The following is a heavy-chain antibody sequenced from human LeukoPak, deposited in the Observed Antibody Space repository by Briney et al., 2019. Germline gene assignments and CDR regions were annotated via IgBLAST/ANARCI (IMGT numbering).Heavy chain of an antibody. V-gene: IGHV1-69*05. CDR1: GGTFSSYA. D-gene: IGHD4-11*01. CDR3: ARDLGQYYFDY. CDR2: IIPIFGTA. J-gene: IGHJ4*02. Sequence: SVRVSCKASGGTFSSYAISWVRQAPGQGLEWMGRIIPIFGTANYAQKFQGRVTITTDESTSTAYMELSSLGSEDTAVYYCARDLGQYYFDYWGQGTLVTVSS.